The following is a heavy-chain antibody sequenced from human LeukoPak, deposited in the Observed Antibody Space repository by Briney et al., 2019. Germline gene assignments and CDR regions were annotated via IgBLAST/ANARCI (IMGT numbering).Heavy chain of an antibody. CDR2: INHSGST. CDR1: GGSFSGYY. V-gene: IGHV4-34*01. CDR3: ARGRAYYDILTGYYERNFDY. J-gene: IGHJ4*02. D-gene: IGHD3-9*01. Sequence: SEILSLTCAVYGGSFSGYYWSWIRQPPGKGLEWIGEINHSGSTNYNPSPKSRVTISADTSKNQFSLKLSSVTAADTAVYYCARGRAYYDILTGYYERNFDYWGQGTLVTVSS.